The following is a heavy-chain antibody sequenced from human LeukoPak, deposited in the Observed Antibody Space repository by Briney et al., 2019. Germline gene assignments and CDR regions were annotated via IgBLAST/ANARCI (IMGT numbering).Heavy chain of an antibody. D-gene: IGHD3-10*01. CDR2: IIPIFGTA. CDR1: GGTFSSYA. J-gene: IGHJ4*02. Sequence: SVKVSCKASGGTFSSYAISWVRQAPGQGLEWMGRIIPIFGTANYAQKFQGRVTITTDESTSTAYIELSSLRSEDTAVYYCASSNYYGSGSYYTIDYWGQGTLVTVSS. CDR3: ASSNYYGSGSYYTIDY. V-gene: IGHV1-69*05.